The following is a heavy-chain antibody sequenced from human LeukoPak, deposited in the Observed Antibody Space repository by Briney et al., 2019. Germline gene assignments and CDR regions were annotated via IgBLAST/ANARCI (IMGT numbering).Heavy chain of an antibody. Sequence: PGGSLRLSCAASGFTFSSYSMNWVRQAPGKGLEWVSSISSSSSYIYYADSVKGRFTISRDNAKNSLFLQMNSLTADDTALYYCARERTTIVSGTTIGAYWGQGTLVTVSS. D-gene: IGHD2/OR15-2a*01. CDR3: ARERTTIVSGTTIGAY. J-gene: IGHJ4*02. V-gene: IGHV3-21*01. CDR2: ISSSSSYI. CDR1: GFTFSSYS.